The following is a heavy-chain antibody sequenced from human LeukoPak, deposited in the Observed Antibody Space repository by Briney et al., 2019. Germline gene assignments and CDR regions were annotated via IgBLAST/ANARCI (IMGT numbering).Heavy chain of an antibody. CDR2: VNPNSGHT. CDR3: ARGAPGSYCSGGSCPYFDY. CDR1: GYTFTSYD. Sequence: GASVKLSCKASGYTFTSYDVNWVRQATGQGLEWMGWVNPNSGHTGYAQKFQGRVTMTTNTSISTAYMELSSLRSEDTAVYYCARGAPGSYCSGGSCPYFDYWGQGTLVSVSS. V-gene: IGHV1-8*01. J-gene: IGHJ4*02. D-gene: IGHD2-15*01.